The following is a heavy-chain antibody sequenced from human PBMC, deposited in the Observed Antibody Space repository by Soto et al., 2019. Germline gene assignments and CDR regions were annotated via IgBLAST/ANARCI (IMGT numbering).Heavy chain of an antibody. CDR1: GYTFTSYY. Sequence: ASVKVSCKASGYTFTSYYMHLVRQAPGQGLEWMGIINPSGGSTSYAQKFQGRVTMTRDTSTSTVYMELSSLRSEDTAVYYCARDRSGIAVAADYWGQGTLVTVS. J-gene: IGHJ4*02. V-gene: IGHV1-46*01. CDR2: INPSGGST. CDR3: ARDRSGIAVAADY. D-gene: IGHD6-19*01.